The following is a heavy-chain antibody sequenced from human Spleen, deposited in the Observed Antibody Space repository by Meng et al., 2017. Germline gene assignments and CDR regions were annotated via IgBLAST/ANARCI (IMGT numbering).Heavy chain of an antibody. CDR1: GGSISSSSYY. J-gene: IGHJ5*02. CDR3: ARHDTPPQFDP. Sequence: QVQLQESGPGLVKPSENLSLTCTVSGGSISSSSYYWAWVRQPPGKGLEWIGSILSSGRTYYNLSLKSRVTISVDTSKNQFSLKLRSMTAADTAVYYCARHDTPPQFDPWGQGTLVTVSS. D-gene: IGHD2-15*01. CDR2: ILSSGRT. V-gene: IGHV4-39*01.